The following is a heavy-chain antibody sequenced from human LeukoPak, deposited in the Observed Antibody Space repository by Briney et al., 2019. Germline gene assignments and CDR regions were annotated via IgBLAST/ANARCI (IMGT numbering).Heavy chain of an antibody. CDR3: AREGYCRSTSCFDP. J-gene: IGHJ5*02. CDR2: INAYNGNT. Sequence: GASVKVSCKASGYTFTDYSISWVRQAPGQGLEWMGWINAYNGNTNYAEKLQGRVTMTTDTSTSTAYMELRSLRSDDTAVYYCAREGYCRSTSCFDPWGQGTLVTVSS. D-gene: IGHD2-2*01. CDR1: GYTFTDYS. V-gene: IGHV1-18*01.